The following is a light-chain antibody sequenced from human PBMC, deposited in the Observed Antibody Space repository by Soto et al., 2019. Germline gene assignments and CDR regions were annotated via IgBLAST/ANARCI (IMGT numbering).Light chain of an antibody. J-gene: IGLJ1*01. Sequence: QSALAQPASVSGSPGQSIAISCTGTSSDVGAYNYGSWYQQHPGKAPKLIVHEVSDRPSGVSDRFSGSKSGNTASLTISGLQAEDEADYYCSSYTGAYTLVFGTGTKVTVL. CDR1: SSDVGAYNY. CDR2: EVS. CDR3: SSYTGAYTLV. V-gene: IGLV2-14*01.